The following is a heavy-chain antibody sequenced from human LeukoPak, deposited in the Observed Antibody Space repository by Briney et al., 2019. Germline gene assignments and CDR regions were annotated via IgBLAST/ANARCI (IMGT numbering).Heavy chain of an antibody. Sequence: GSLRLSCAASGFTVSSNYMSWVRQAPGKGLEWVSVIYSGGSTYYADSVKGRFTISRDNSKNTLYLQANNLRAEDTAVYYCARGDHWPNGFDHWGQGTLVTVSS. V-gene: IGHV3-66*01. D-gene: IGHD1-1*01. CDR3: ARGDHWPNGFDH. J-gene: IGHJ4*02. CDR1: GFTVSSNY. CDR2: IYSGGST.